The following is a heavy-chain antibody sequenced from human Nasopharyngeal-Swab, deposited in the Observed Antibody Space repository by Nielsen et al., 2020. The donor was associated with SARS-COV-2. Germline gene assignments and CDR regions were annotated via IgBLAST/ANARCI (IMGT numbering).Heavy chain of an antibody. J-gene: IGHJ4*02. D-gene: IGHD5-24*01. Sequence: GGSLRLSCAASGFTFTSYWMSWVCQAPGKGLEWVADIKQDGTETHYVDAVKGRFTISRDNAKNSLHLQMNSLRAEDTAVYFCVRGDAYNRLWGQGILVTVSS. V-gene: IGHV3-7*04. CDR1: GFTFTSYW. CDR2: IKQDGTET. CDR3: VRGDAYNRL.